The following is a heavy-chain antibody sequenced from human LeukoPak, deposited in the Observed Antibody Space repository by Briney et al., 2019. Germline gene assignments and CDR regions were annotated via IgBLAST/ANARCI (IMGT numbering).Heavy chain of an antibody. Sequence: ASVKVSCKASGYTFPSYYMHWVRQAPGQGLEWMGVINPSGGSTSYAQKFQGRVTMTRDTSTSTVYMELSSLRSEDTAVYYCARGGGWLGGMDVWGQGTTVTVSS. V-gene: IGHV1-46*01. CDR3: ARGGGWLGGMDV. CDR2: INPSGGST. D-gene: IGHD6-19*01. J-gene: IGHJ6*02. CDR1: GYTFPSYY.